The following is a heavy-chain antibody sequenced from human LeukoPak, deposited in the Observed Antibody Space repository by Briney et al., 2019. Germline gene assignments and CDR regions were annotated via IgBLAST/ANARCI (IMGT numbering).Heavy chain of an antibody. Sequence: PGGSLRLSCAASGFTFSSYSMNWVRQAPGEGLEWVSYISSSSSTIYYADSVKGRFTISRDNAKNSLYLQMNSLRAEDTAVYYCATSYGDPYYYYGMDVWGQGTTVTVSS. CDR1: GFTFSSYS. CDR3: ATSYGDPYYYYGMDV. CDR2: ISSSSSTI. J-gene: IGHJ6*02. V-gene: IGHV3-48*01. D-gene: IGHD4-17*01.